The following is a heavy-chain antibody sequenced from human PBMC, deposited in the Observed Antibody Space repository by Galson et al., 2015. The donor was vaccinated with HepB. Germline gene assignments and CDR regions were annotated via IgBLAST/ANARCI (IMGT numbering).Heavy chain of an antibody. CDR3: ASSTPTMKTFGGALVSV. CDR2: INHSGST. CDR1: GGPFTTYY. J-gene: IGHJ6*04. V-gene: IGHV4-34*01. D-gene: IGHD3-16*01. Sequence: ETLSLTCAVYGGPFTTYYWSWFRQPPGKGLEWIGEINHSGSTNYNPSLKNRVTISLGTSKIQFSLKLSSVTAADTAVYYCASSTPTMKTFGGALVSVWGKGTTVTVSS.